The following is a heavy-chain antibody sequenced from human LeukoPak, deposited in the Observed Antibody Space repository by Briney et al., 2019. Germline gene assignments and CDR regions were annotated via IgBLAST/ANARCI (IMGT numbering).Heavy chain of an antibody. CDR2: ISYDGGNK. V-gene: IGHV3-30*04. D-gene: IGHD1-26*01. J-gene: IGHJ4*02. Sequence: GRSLRLSCAASGFTFSSYAMHWVRQAPGKGLEWVAVISYDGGNKYYADSVKGRFTISRDNSKNTLYLQMNSLRAEDTAVYYCARVSGSYYAAAWGYFDYWGQGTLVTVSS. CDR1: GFTFSSYA. CDR3: ARVSGSYYAAAWGYFDY.